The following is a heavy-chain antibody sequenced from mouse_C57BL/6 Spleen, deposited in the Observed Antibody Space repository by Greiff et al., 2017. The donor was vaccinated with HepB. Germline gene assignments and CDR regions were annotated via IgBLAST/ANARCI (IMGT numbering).Heavy chain of an antibody. V-gene: IGHV2-6-1*01. D-gene: IGHD2-4*01. CDR1: GFSLTSYG. CDR3: ARHPYDYGDAMDY. Sequence: VKLMESGPGLVAPSQSLSITCTVSGFSLTSYGVHWVRQPPGKGLEWLVVIWSDGSTTYNSALKSRLSISKDNSKSQVFLKMNSLQTDDTAMYYCARHPYDYGDAMDYWGQGTSVTVSS. CDR2: IWSDGST. J-gene: IGHJ4*01.